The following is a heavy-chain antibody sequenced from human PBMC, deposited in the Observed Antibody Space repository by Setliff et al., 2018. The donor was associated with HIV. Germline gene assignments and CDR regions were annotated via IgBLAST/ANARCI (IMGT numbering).Heavy chain of an antibody. V-gene: IGHV4-59*06. D-gene: IGHD1-26*01. Sequence: PSETLSLTCTVSGGSINSSYYWSWIRQPAGKGLEWIGYIYYTGSTYYNPPLKGRVTISIDTSKNQFSLRLTSVTAADTAVYYCARGRGSYWGQGTLVTVSS. J-gene: IGHJ4*02. CDR1: GGSINSSYY. CDR3: ARGRGSY. CDR2: IYYTGST.